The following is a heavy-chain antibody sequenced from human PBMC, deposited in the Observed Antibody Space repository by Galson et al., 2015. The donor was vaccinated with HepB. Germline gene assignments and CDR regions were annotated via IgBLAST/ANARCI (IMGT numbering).Heavy chain of an antibody. D-gene: IGHD5-12*01. CDR2: ISAYNGNT. CDR1: GYTFTSYS. Sequence: SVKVSCKASGYTFTSYSISWVRQAPGQGLEWMGWISAYNGNTNYAQKFQGRVTMTTDTSTSTAYMELRSLRSDDTAVYYCARDHPVYSGYEIDYWGQGTLVTVSS. CDR3: ARDHPVYSGYEIDY. J-gene: IGHJ4*02. V-gene: IGHV1-18*04.